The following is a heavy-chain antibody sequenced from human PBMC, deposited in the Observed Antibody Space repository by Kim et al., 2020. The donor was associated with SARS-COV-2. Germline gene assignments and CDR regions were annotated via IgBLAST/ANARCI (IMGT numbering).Heavy chain of an antibody. CDR1: GYTFTSYA. CDR3: ASETRYSSSWTNYGMDV. D-gene: IGHD6-13*01. Sequence: ASVKVSCKASGYTFTSYAMNWVRQAPGQGLEWMGWINTNTGNPTYAQGFTGRFVFSLDTSVSTAYLQISSLKAEDTAVYYCASETRYSSSWTNYGMDVWGQGTTVTVSS. CDR2: INTNTGNP. V-gene: IGHV7-4-1*02. J-gene: IGHJ6*02.